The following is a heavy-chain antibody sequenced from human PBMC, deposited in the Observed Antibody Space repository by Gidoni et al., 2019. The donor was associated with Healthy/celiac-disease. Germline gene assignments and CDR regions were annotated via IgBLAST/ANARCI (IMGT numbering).Heavy chain of an antibody. CDR3: ARDGDGYNPKGLDY. J-gene: IGHJ4*02. D-gene: IGHD5-12*01. Sequence: QVQLVQSGAEVKKPGSSVKVSCTSSGGTFSTYTISWVRQAPGQGLEWMGRIILILGIANYAKKFQDRVTITANKYTSTVYMELSSLKSEDTAVYYCARDGDGYNPKGLDYWGQGTLVTVSS. V-gene: IGHV1-69*08. CDR2: IILILGIA. CDR1: GGTFSTYT.